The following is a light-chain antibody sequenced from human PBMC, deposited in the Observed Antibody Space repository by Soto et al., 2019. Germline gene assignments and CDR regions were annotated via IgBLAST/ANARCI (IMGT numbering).Light chain of an antibody. V-gene: IGLV1-51*01. CDR1: SSNIGNNY. Sequence: QSVLTQPPSVSAAPGQKVTISCSGSSSNIGNNYVSWYQHLPGTAPKLLIYDNNKRPSGIPDRFSGTQSGTSATLGITGLQTGDEADYYCGTWDSSLIAGVFGGGTKVTVL. CDR3: GTWDSSLIAGV. CDR2: DNN. J-gene: IGLJ2*01.